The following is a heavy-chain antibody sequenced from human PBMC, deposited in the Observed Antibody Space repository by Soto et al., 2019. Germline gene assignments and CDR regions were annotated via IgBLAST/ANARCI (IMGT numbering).Heavy chain of an antibody. CDR1: DGSMNSDSSY. CDR3: ARLGGYVSVGYYYLWDS. V-gene: IGHV4-39*01. Sequence: QLQLQESGPGLVKPSETLSLTCRVSDGSMNSDSSYWGWIRQPPGKGLEWIGLINHSGRTYHNLAHKGRVPMSVDASRNQFSPKLTSMTAADTAVYYCARLGGYVSVGYYYLWDSWGQGTLVTVSS. CDR2: INHSGRT. J-gene: IGHJ4*02. D-gene: IGHD3-22*01.